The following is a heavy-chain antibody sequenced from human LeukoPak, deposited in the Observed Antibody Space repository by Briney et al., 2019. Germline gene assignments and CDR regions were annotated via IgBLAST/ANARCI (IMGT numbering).Heavy chain of an antibody. J-gene: IGHJ4*02. CDR3: ARESGSYSSSYRFDS. Sequence: GGSLRLSCAASGFIFSSYSMNWVRQAPGKGLEWVSYISSSSSTMYYAASVKGRFSISRDNAQNSLYLQMNSLRAEDTAVYYCARESGSYSSSYRFDSWGQGTLVTVSS. D-gene: IGHD6-6*01. CDR1: GFIFSSYS. V-gene: IGHV3-48*01. CDR2: ISSSSSTM.